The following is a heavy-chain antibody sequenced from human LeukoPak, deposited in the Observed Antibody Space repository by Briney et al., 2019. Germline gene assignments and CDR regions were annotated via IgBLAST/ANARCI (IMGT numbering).Heavy chain of an antibody. CDR2: IYYSGSA. Sequence: PSETLSLTCTVSGGSLSSYYLSWIRQPPGKGLEWIGYIYYSGSAKYNPSLKSRVTISVDTSKNQFSLKLSSVTAGDTAVYYCARAPGIAAAGPHFDFWGQATLVTVPS. CDR3: ARAPGIAAAGPHFDF. CDR1: GGSLSSYY. J-gene: IGHJ4*02. D-gene: IGHD6-13*01. V-gene: IGHV4-59*01.